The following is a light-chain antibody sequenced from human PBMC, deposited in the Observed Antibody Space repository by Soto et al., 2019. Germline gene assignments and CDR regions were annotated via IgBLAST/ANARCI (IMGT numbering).Light chain of an antibody. J-gene: IGKJ1*01. CDR2: DAS. V-gene: IGKV1-5*01. CDR3: QQYETFSGT. Sequence: DIQMTQSPSTLSASVGDRVTITCRASQSLGIWLAWHQQKPGKAPKLLIYDASALPRGVPSRFSGSGSGTKFTLTIASLQPDDFATYYCQQYETFSGTFGPGTKVDIK. CDR1: QSLGIW.